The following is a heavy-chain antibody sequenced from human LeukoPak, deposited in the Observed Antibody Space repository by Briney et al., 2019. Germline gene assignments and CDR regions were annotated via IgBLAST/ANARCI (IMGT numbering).Heavy chain of an antibody. J-gene: IGHJ4*02. CDR2: ITSSGRTI. CDR3: ARDSCYFGSGSCFDY. V-gene: IGHV3-48*03. CDR1: GFTFSGFE. Sequence: GGSLRLSCEASGFTFSGFEMNWVRQAPGKGPEWISYITSSGRTIHYVDSVKGRFTISRDNAENSIYLQMNSLRADDTAIHYCARDSCYFGSGSCFDYWGQGILVTVSS. D-gene: IGHD3-10*01.